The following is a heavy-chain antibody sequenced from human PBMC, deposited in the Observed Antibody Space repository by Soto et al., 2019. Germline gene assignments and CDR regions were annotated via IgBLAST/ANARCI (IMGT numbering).Heavy chain of an antibody. CDR1: GYNFTNSW. CDR2: IYPADSDT. J-gene: IGHJ4*02. CDR3: ARHEPRETRLHS. D-gene: IGHD1-26*01. Sequence: GESLKISCKGSGYNFTNSWIGWVRQMPGKGLEWMGIIYPADSDTRYSPSFQGQVTFSADKSISTAYLQWNSLKASDSAMYFCARHEPRETRLHSWGQGTLVTVSS. V-gene: IGHV5-51*01.